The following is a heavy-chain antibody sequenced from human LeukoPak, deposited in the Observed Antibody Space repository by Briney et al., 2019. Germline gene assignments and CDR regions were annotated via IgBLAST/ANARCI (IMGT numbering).Heavy chain of an antibody. V-gene: IGHV4-61*02. CDR1: GGSISSGSYY. CDR3: ARDSVDNCSGGSCYSGGLAP. J-gene: IGHJ5*02. D-gene: IGHD2-15*01. Sequence: SETLSLTCTVSGGSISSGSYYWGWIRQPAGTGLEWIGRIYTSGSTNYNPSLKSRVTISVDTSKNQFSLKLSSVTAADTAVYYCARDSVDNCSGGSCYSGGLAPWGQGTLVTASS. CDR2: IYTSGST.